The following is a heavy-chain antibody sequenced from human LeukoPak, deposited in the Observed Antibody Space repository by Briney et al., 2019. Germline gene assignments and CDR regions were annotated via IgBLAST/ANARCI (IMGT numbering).Heavy chain of an antibody. Sequence: ASVKVSCKASGGTFSSYAISWVRQAPGQGLEWMGGIIPIFGTANYAQKFQGRVTITADESTSTAYMELSSLRSEDTAVYYCARNMAARGKGGAFDIWGQGTMVTVSS. J-gene: IGHJ3*02. CDR3: ARNMAARGKGGAFDI. V-gene: IGHV1-69*13. CDR2: IIPIFGTA. CDR1: GGTFSSYA. D-gene: IGHD6-13*01.